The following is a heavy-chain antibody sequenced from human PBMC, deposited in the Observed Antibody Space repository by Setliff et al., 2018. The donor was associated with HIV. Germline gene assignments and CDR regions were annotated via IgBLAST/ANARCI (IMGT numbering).Heavy chain of an antibody. Sequence: TSETLSLTCIVSGGSFSSSSYSWGWIRLPPGKGLEWIGSIDYSGRTYYNPSLKSRVTISVDTSKNQFSLRVNSVTAADTAVYYCARSLVPSGYYYGRHAFDIWGQGTKVTVSS. CDR1: GGSFSSSSYS. V-gene: IGHV4-39*07. J-gene: IGHJ3*02. D-gene: IGHD3-22*01. CDR2: IDYSGRT. CDR3: ARSLVPSGYYYGRHAFDI.